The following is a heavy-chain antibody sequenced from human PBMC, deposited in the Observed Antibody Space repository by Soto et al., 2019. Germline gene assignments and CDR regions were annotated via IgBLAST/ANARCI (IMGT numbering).Heavy chain of an antibody. CDR2: IQHSGSF. D-gene: IGHD3-9*01. Sequence: QLQLQESGPGLVNPSGTLSLTCAVSGGSITSNWWSWVRQPPGKGLEWIGEIQHSGSFNYNPSLRSRVTISIDKSKNQLSLKLTSATAADKAVHYCVRKDWYRFEPWGQGTMFTVSS. CDR1: GGSITSNW. V-gene: IGHV4-4*02. CDR3: VRKDWYRFEP. J-gene: IGHJ5*02.